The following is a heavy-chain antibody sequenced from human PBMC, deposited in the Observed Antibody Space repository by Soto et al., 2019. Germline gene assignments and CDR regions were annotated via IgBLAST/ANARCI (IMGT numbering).Heavy chain of an antibody. D-gene: IGHD1-1*01. V-gene: IGHV1-18*01. Sequence: QVHLVQSGAEVKKPGASVKVSCKASGYTFTSYGITWVRQAPGQGLEWMGWISAHNGNTDYAQKLQGRVIVTRDTSTSTAYMELRRLRADGTAVYYCARGRYGDYWGQGALVHVSS. CDR1: GYTFTSYG. CDR2: ISAHNGNT. CDR3: ARGRYGDY. J-gene: IGHJ4*02.